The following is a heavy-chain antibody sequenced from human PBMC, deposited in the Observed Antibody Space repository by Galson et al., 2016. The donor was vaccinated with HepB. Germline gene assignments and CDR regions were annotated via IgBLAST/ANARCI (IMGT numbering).Heavy chain of an antibody. J-gene: IGHJ3*02. V-gene: IGHV4-34*01. CDR3: SRGGENSWYENDAFDI. CDR2: INQSGSA. Sequence: SETLSLTCAVYGGPFSGYYWSWIRQTPGKGLEWIGDINQSGSANYNPSLKSRVPISRNTFNNEFFMKLTSVTVADTAIYYCSRGGENSWYENDAFDIWGPGTTVTVSS. D-gene: IGHD5-12*01. CDR1: GGPFSGYY.